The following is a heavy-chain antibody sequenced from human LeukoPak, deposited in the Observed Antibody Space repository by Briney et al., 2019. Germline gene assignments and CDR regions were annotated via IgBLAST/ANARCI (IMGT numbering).Heavy chain of an antibody. Sequence: PSETLSLTCTVSGGSISSYYWSWIRQPPGKGLEWIGYIYYSGSTDYNPSLKSRVTISVDTSKNQFSLKLSSVTAADTAVYYCARGDLAYCGGDCYDWYFDLWGRGTLVTVSS. CDR1: GGSISSYY. V-gene: IGHV4-59*01. D-gene: IGHD2-21*02. CDR3: ARGDLAYCGGDCYDWYFDL. CDR2: IYYSGST. J-gene: IGHJ2*01.